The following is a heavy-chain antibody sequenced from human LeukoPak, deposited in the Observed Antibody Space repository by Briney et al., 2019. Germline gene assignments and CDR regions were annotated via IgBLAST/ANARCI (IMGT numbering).Heavy chain of an antibody. Sequence: GGSLRLSCAASGFTFSSYAMSWVRQAPGKGLEWVSAISGSGGSTYYADSVYADSVNGRFTISRDNSKNTLYLQINSLRAEDTAVYYCAKHDPRRVVITNWFDPWGQGTLVTVSS. D-gene: IGHD3-22*01. CDR2: ISGSGGST. CDR1: GFTFSSYA. CDR3: AKHDPRRVVITNWFDP. V-gene: IGHV3-23*01. J-gene: IGHJ5*02.